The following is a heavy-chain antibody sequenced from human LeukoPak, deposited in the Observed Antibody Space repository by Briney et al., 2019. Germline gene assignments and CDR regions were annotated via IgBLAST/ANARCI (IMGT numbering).Heavy chain of an antibody. J-gene: IGHJ1*01. D-gene: IGHD2-2*01. V-gene: IGHV4-4*02. CDR2: IHHSGIT. CDR3: AGEIGYCSSTSCYGYFQH. CDR1: GDSISSTNW. Sequence: SETLSLTCAVSGDSISSTNWWSWVRQPPGKGLEWIGEIHHSGITNYNPSLKSRVTMSVDTSKNQFSLKLSSVTAADTAVYYCAGEIGYCSSTSCYGYFQHWGQGTLVTVSS.